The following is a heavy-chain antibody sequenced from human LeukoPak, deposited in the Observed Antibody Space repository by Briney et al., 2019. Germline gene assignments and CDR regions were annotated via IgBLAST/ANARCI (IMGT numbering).Heavy chain of an antibody. CDR3: ARDRGSRQWPVRSMIWDYFDY. J-gene: IGHJ4*02. CDR2: ISSSSSYI. Sequence: GGSLRLSCAASGFTFSSYSMNWVRQAPGKGLEWVSSISSSSSYIYYADSVKGRFTISRDNAKNSLYLQMNSLRAEDTAVYYCARDRGSRQWPVRSMIWDYFDYWGQGTLVTVSS. D-gene: IGHD6-19*01. CDR1: GFTFSSYS. V-gene: IGHV3-21*01.